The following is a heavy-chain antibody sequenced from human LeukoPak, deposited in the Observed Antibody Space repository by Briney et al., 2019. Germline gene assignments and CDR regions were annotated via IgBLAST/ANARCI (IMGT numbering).Heavy chain of an antibody. D-gene: IGHD3-22*01. Sequence: PGGSLRLSCAASGFTFSSYEMNWVRQAPGKGLEWVSYISSSSSTIYYADSVKGRFTISRDNAKNSLYLQMNSLRAKDTAVYYCARAGVVYYDSSGYPDYWGQGTLVTVSS. CDR3: ARAGVVYYDSSGYPDY. V-gene: IGHV3-48*01. CDR1: GFTFSSYE. CDR2: ISSSSSTI. J-gene: IGHJ4*02.